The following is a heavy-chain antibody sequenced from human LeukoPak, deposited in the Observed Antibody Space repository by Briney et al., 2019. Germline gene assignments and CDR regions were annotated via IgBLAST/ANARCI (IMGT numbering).Heavy chain of an antibody. CDR1: GFTFSSYG. J-gene: IGHJ4*02. CDR3: ARRAGAYSHPYDY. Sequence: GGSLRLSCAASGFTFSSYGMHWVRQAPGKGLEGVAFIRYDGSNKYYADSVKGRFTISRDDSKNTLYLQMNSLRAEDTAVYYCARRAGAYSHPYDYWGQGTLVTVSS. V-gene: IGHV3-30*02. CDR2: IRYDGSNK. D-gene: IGHD4/OR15-4a*01.